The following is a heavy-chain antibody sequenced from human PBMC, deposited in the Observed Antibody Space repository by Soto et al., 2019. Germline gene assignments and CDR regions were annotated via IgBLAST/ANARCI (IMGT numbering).Heavy chain of an antibody. CDR3: ARAMHEKEVNIHMGFEY. J-gene: IGHJ4*02. Sequence: SETLSLTCAVYGGSFSGYYWSWIRQPPGKGLEWIGEINHSGSTNYNPSLKSRVTISVDTSKNQFSLKLSSVTAADTAVYYCARAMHEKEVNIHMGFEYWGQGTLVTVSS. V-gene: IGHV4-34*01. CDR1: GGSFSGYY. CDR2: INHSGST. D-gene: IGHD2-21*01.